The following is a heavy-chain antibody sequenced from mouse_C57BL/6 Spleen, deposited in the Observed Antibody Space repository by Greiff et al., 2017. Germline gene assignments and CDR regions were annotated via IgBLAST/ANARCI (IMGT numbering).Heavy chain of an antibody. Sequence: EVKLVESEGGLVQPGSSMKLSCTASGFTFSDYYMAWVRQVPEKGLEWVANINYDGSSTYYLDSLKSRFIISRDNAKNILYLQMSSLKSEDTATXYCARNYGYYYWDLEVWGTGTTVTVSS. D-gene: IGHD2-2*01. J-gene: IGHJ1*03. CDR3: ARNYGYYYWDLEV. V-gene: IGHV5-16*01. CDR1: GFTFSDYY. CDR2: INYDGSST.